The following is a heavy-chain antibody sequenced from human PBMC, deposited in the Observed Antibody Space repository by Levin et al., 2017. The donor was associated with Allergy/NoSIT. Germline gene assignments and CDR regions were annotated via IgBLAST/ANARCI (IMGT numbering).Heavy chain of an antibody. J-gene: IGHJ4*02. CDR3: TTVDPWWLLFSN. Sequence: GESLKISCAASGFTFSNAWMSWVRQAPGKGLEWVGRIKSKTDGGTTDYAAPVKGRFTISRDDSKNTLYLQMNSLKTEDTAVYYCTTVDPWWLLFSNWGQGTLVTVSS. D-gene: IGHD3-3*01. CDR1: GFTFSNAW. V-gene: IGHV3-15*01. CDR2: IKSKTDGGTT.